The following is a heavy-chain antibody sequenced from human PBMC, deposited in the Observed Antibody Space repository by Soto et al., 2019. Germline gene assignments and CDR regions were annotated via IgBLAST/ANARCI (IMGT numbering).Heavy chain of an antibody. D-gene: IGHD6-19*01. J-gene: IGHJ5*02. V-gene: IGHV3-23*01. CDR1: GFTFSSFA. Sequence: TGGSLRLSCAASGFTFSSFAMNWGRQAPGRGLEWVSIISGSGGISYYSDSVRGRFTISRDNSKSTLYLQMNDLRDDDTAVYYCATRYSTGWSRYNWFGPWGQGTLVTVSS. CDR3: ATRYSTGWSRYNWFGP. CDR2: ISGSGGIS.